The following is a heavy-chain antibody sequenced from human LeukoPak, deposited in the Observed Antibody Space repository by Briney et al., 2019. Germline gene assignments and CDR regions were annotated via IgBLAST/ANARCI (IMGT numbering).Heavy chain of an antibody. Sequence: PSETLSLTCAVSGGSISSYYWTWIRQPPGKGLEWIGYIDHSGSTNYNPSLKSRVTMSVDTSKNQFSLKLSSVTAADTAVYYCARVSGPLLSRNWFDPWGQGTLVTVSS. CDR2: IDHSGST. CDR3: ARVSGPLLSRNWFDP. V-gene: IGHV4-59*12. CDR1: GGSISSYY. J-gene: IGHJ5*02. D-gene: IGHD3-10*01.